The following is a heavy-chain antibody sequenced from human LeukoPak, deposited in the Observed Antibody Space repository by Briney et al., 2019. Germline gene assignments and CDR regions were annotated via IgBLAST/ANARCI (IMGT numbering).Heavy chain of an antibody. CDR1: GGTFSSYA. V-gene: IGHV1-69*13. Sequence: ASVKVSYKASGGTFSSYAISWVRQAPGQGLEWVGGIIPIFGTANYAQKFQGRVTITADESTSTAYMELSSLRSEDTAVYYCARRPNYGDYPFDYWGQGTLVTVSS. D-gene: IGHD4-17*01. CDR3: ARRPNYGDYPFDY. CDR2: IIPIFGTA. J-gene: IGHJ4*02.